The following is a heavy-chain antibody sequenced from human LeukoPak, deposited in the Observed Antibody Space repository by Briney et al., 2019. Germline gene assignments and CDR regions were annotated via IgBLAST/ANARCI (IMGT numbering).Heavy chain of an antibody. CDR2: INPSGGST. V-gene: IGHV1-46*01. CDR3: ARGYCSGGSCYGYDAFDI. J-gene: IGHJ3*02. CDR1: GYTFTSYY. Sequence: ASVKVSCKASGYTFTSYYMHWVRQAPGPGLEWMGIINPSGGSTSYAQKFQGRVTMTRDTSTSTVYMDLSSLRSEDTAVYYCARGYCSGGSCYGYDAFDIWGQGTMVTGSS. D-gene: IGHD2-15*01.